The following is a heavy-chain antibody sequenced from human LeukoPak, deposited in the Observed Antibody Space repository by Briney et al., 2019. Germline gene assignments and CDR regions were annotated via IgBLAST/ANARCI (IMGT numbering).Heavy chain of an antibody. CDR2: IYYSGST. CDR3: ARGGWYVDY. J-gene: IGHJ4*02. D-gene: IGHD6-19*01. V-gene: IGHV4-59*01. CDR1: GGXISSYY. Sequence: SETLSLTCTVSGGXISSYYCSWIRQPPGKGLEWIGYIYYSGSTDYNPSLKSRVAISVDTSKNQFSLRLSSVTAADTAVYYCARGGWYVDYWGQGTPVTVSS.